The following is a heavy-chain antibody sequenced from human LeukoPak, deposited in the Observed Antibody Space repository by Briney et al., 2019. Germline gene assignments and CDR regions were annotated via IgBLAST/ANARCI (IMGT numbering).Heavy chain of an antibody. Sequence: GGSLRLSCAASGFTFSNYWMSWLRQAPGKGLEWVANIKEDGSEKYYVDSVKGRFTISRDNARNSLYLQMNSLRAEDTAVYYCASGRRLGYWGQGTLVTVSS. J-gene: IGHJ4*02. D-gene: IGHD6-19*01. CDR2: IKEDGSEK. V-gene: IGHV3-7*01. CDR3: ASGRRLGY. CDR1: GFTFSNYW.